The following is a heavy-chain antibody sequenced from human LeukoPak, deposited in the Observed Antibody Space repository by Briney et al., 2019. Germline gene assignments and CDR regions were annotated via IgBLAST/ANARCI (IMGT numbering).Heavy chain of an antibody. J-gene: IGHJ4*02. D-gene: IGHD2-15*01. Sequence: GGSLRLSCVGSGLTFSNAWMSWVRQAPGKGLQWVGHIKSKTDGGKTAYAAPVKGRFTISRDDSKNTLYLQMNSLRNEDAALYYCTALGAASEYWGQGALVTVSS. CDR3: TALGAASEY. CDR2: IKSKTDGGKT. CDR1: GLTFSNAW. V-gene: IGHV3-15*01.